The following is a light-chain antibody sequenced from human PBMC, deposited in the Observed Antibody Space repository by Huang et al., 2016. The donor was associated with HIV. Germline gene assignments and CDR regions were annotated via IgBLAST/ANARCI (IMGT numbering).Light chain of an antibody. CDR2: LGS. V-gene: IGKV2-28*01. Sequence: DVVMTQSPLSLPVTPGEPASISCRSSQSLLHSDGNNYFDWYLQKPGQSPQLLISLGSNRASGVPERFSGSGSGTDFTLKISRVEAEDVGVYYCMQGLRTPRTFGQGTRLEIK. CDR1: QSLLHSDGNNY. J-gene: IGKJ2*01. CDR3: MQGLRTPRT.